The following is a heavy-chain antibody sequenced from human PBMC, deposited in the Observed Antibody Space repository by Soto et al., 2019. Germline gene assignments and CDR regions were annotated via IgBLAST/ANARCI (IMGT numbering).Heavy chain of an antibody. Sequence: LSLTCSVSGGSVSNKTYYWSWIRQPPGKRLEWIGYVYYSGTTNYNPSLKSRVTISVDLPKNQFSLRLSSVTTADTALYYCARTTAVPNTLRSRYFFDYWGQGTLVTVSS. CDR3: ARTTAVPNTLRSRYFFDY. J-gene: IGHJ4*02. D-gene: IGHD4-17*01. V-gene: IGHV4-61*01. CDR2: VYYSGTT. CDR1: GGSVSNKTYY.